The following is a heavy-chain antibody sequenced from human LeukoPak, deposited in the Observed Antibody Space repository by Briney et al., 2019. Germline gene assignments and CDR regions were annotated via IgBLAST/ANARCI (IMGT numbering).Heavy chain of an antibody. Sequence: GGSLRLSCAASGFTVRDFWMAWFRQAPGKGLEWVAHIKEDGTAKYYVDSVRGRFTISKDDDKNSLSLQMNSLRVEAMAVYYCVRGGWELDYWGQGTLVTVSS. V-gene: IGHV3-7*01. CDR1: GFTVRDFW. J-gene: IGHJ4*02. D-gene: IGHD4-23*01. CDR3: VRGGWELDY. CDR2: IKEDGTAK.